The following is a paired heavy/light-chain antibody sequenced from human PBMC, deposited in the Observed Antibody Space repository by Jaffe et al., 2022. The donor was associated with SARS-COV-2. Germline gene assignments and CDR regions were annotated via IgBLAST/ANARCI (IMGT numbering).Light chain of an antibody. CDR1: ALPKQY. CDR3: QSADNSGTYVV. Sequence: SYELTQPPSVSVSPGQTARITCSGDALPKQYGHWYQQRPGQPPKVVIYRDSERPSGIPERFSGSSSGTTVTLTISGVQAEDEADYYCQSADNSGTYVVFGGGTKLTVL. V-gene: IGLV3-25*03. CDR2: RDS. J-gene: IGLJ3*02.
Heavy chain of an antibody. CDR3: VKRRAEDHLVDAFDI. CDR1: GLTFSSYS. J-gene: IGHJ3*02. Sequence: EVQLVESGGGLVKPGGSLRLSCAVSGLTFSSYSMNWVRQAPGKGLEWVSSITSSSSYIYYADSVKGRFTISRDNAKNALYLQMNSLRAEDTAVYYCVKRRAEDHLVDAFDIWGQGTMVTVSS. V-gene: IGHV3-21*01. CDR2: ITSSSSYI. D-gene: IGHD2-8*02.